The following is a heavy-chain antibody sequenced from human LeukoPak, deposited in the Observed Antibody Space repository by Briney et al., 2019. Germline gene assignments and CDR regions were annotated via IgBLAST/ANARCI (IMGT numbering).Heavy chain of an antibody. J-gene: IGHJ4*02. V-gene: IGHV3-23*01. Sequence: SGGSLRLSCAVSGVTLSNYGMAWVRQAPGKGLEWVAGISDSGGATNYADSVKGRFTISRDNAKNSLYLQMNSLRAEDTAVYYCATSGYSNIDYWGQGTLVTVSS. CDR1: GVTLSNYG. CDR2: ISDSGGAT. CDR3: ATSGYSNIDY. D-gene: IGHD4-11*01.